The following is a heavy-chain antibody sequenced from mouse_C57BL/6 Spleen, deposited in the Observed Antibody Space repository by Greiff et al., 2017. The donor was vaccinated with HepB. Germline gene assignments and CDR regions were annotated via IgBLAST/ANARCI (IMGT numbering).Heavy chain of an antibody. CDR3: ARYYDGYYGFAY. J-gene: IGHJ3*01. D-gene: IGHD2-3*01. CDR1: GYAFSSSW. CDR2: IYPGDGDT. Sequence: VKLLESGPELVKPGASVKISCKASGYAFSSSWMNWVKQRPGKGLEWIGRIYPGDGDTNYNGKFKGKATLTADKSSSTAYMQLSSLTSEDSAVYFCARYYDGYYGFAYWGQGTLVTVSA. V-gene: IGHV1-82*01.